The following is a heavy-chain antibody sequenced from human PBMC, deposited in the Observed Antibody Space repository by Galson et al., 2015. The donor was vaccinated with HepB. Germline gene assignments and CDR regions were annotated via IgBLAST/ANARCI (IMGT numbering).Heavy chain of an antibody. D-gene: IGHD2-15*01. Sequence: SLRLSCAASGFTFTRYAMTWVRQAPGKGLEWVSSITSSGGNSYYTDSVKGRFTISRDNSKNTLWLQLNSLRAEDTAVYYCAKDGIMVANNPYQLHFWGQGTLVSVSS. CDR3: AKDGIMVANNPYQLHF. CDR1: GFTFTRYA. CDR2: ITSSGGNS. V-gene: IGHV3-23*01. J-gene: IGHJ4*02.